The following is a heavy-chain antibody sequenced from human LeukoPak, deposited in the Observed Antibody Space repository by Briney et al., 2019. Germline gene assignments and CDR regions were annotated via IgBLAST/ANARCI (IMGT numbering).Heavy chain of an antibody. CDR3: ARTGAGYSSSWFADSNFDY. J-gene: IGHJ4*02. D-gene: IGHD6-13*01. CDR2: IYYSGST. V-gene: IGHV4-39*01. Sequence: PSETLSLTCTVSGGSISSSSYYWGWIRQPPGKGLEWIGSIYYSGSTYYNPSLKSRVTISVDTSKNQFSLKLSSVTAADTAVYYCARTGAGYSSSWFADSNFDYWGQGTLVTVSS. CDR1: GGSISSSSYY.